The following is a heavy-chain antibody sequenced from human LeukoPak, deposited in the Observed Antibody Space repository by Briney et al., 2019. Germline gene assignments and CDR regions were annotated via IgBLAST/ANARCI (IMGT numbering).Heavy chain of an antibody. CDR2: ISSSSSTI. Sequence: GGSLRLSCAASGFTFSSYSMNWVRQAPGKGLEWVSYISSSSSTIYYADPVKGRFTISRDNAKNSLYLQMNSMRAEDTAVYYCARSSITMVRGVLVYWGQGTLVTVSS. D-gene: IGHD3-10*01. J-gene: IGHJ4*02. V-gene: IGHV3-48*01. CDR3: ARSSITMVRGVLVY. CDR1: GFTFSSYS.